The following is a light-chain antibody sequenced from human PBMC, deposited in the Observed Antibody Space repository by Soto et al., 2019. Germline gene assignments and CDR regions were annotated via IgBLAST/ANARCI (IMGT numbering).Light chain of an antibody. CDR2: DAS. CDR1: QSVGSY. V-gene: IGKV3-11*01. J-gene: IGKJ5*01. Sequence: EIVLTQSPATLSLSPGERATLSCRASQSVGSYLAWYQQKPGQAPRLLIFDASNRATGIPARCSGSGSETDFTLTISSLEPEDFSGYYCQQGSNCSAVTFGEGTRLEIK. CDR3: QQGSNCSAVT.